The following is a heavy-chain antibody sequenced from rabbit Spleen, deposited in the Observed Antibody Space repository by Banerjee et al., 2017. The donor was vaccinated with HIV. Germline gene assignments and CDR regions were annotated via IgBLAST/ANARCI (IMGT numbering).Heavy chain of an antibody. V-gene: IGHV1S40*01. D-gene: IGHD8-1*01. J-gene: IGHJ2*01. CDR2: IYGGTSTNT. CDR3: ARTVGSSSLAWAFDL. CDR1: GFSFSSSYY. Sequence: QSLEESGGDLVKPGASLTLTCTASGFSFSSSYYMCWVRQAPGKGLEWIACIYGGTSTNTYYATWAKGRFTISKTSSTTVTLQMTSLTAADTATYFCARTVGSSSLAWAFDLWGPGTLVTVS.